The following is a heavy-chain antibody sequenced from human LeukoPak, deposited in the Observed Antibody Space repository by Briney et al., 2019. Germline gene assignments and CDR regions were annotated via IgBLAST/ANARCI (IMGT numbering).Heavy chain of an antibody. D-gene: IGHD5-24*01. Sequence: GGSLRLSCAASGFTFSNYWMSWVRQAPGKGLEWVANIEKDGSEKYYVDSVKGRFTISRDNAKNSLYLQMNSLRAEDTALYYCAKDINPGAEIASPGWYWGQGTLVTVSS. CDR2: IEKDGSEK. J-gene: IGHJ4*02. CDR3: AKDINPGAEIASPGWY. V-gene: IGHV3-7*03. CDR1: GFTFSNYW.